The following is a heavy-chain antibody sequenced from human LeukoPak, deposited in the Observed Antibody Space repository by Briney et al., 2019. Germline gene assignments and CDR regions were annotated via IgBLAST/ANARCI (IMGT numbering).Heavy chain of an antibody. D-gene: IGHD5-12*01. J-gene: IGHJ4*02. CDR3: ARGPSGYHNT. CDR1: GLTFSNYG. CDR2: IRYNGSKK. Sequence: GGSLRPSCAASGLTFSNYGMHWVRQAPGKGLEWVAFIRYNGSKKQYAESVKGRFTISRDNSKNTLYLQMNSLRAEDTAVYYCARGPSGYHNTGGQGTLVTVSS. V-gene: IGHV3-30*02.